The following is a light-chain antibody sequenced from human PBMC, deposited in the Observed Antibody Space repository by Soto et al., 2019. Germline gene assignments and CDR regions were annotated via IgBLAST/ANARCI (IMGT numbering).Light chain of an antibody. CDR1: QSVSSNY. J-gene: IGKJ4*01. Sequence: EIVLTQSSGTLSLSPGERVTLSCRASQSVSSNYLAWYQQKSGQAPRLLIYRASTRATGIPDRFSGSASGTDFSLIISRLEPEDSAVYYCQQYAASPLTFGGGTKLEIK. CDR3: QQYAASPLT. CDR2: RAS. V-gene: IGKV3-20*01.